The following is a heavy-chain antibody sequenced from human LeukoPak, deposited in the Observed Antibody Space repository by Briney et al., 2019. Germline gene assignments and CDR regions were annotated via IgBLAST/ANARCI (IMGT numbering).Heavy chain of an antibody. CDR1: GFTFSSYW. D-gene: IGHD3-3*01. CDR2: INSDGSST. J-gene: IGHJ4*02. CDR3: ARSYYDFWSGYYPYYFDY. V-gene: IGHV3-74*01. Sequence: GGSLRLSCAASGFTFSSYWMHWVRQAPGKGLVWVSRINSDGSSTSYAGSVKGRFTISRDNAKNTLYLQMNSLRAEGTAVYYCARSYYDFWSGYYPYYFDYWGQGTLVTVSS.